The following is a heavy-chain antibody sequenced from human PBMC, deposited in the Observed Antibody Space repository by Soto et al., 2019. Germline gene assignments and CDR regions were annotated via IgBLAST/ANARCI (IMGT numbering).Heavy chain of an antibody. CDR2: ISSGGST. CDR1: GFTVSNLY. Sequence: VQLVESGGGLVQPGGSLRLSCAASGFTVSNLYMTWVRQAPGKGLQWVAVISSGGSTYYADSVKGRFTISRDNSKNTVYLEMNSLRAEDTAVYYCARDTLGGAYDFLHGGQGTLVTVSS. CDR3: ARDTLGGAYDFLH. J-gene: IGHJ4*02. D-gene: IGHD3-3*01. V-gene: IGHV3-66*01.